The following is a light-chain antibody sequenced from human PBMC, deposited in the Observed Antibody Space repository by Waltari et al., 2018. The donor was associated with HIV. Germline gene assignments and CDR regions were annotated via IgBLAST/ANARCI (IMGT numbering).Light chain of an antibody. Sequence: AIQLTQSPSSLSASVGDRVTIACRASQGISGSYAWYQQKPGEAPKLLIYEASSLESGVPSRFSGSGSGTDFTLTISSLQPEDFATYYCRQFNSYPLAFGGGTKVEIK. V-gene: IGKV1-13*02. CDR1: QGISGS. J-gene: IGKJ4*01. CDR2: EAS. CDR3: RQFNSYPLA.